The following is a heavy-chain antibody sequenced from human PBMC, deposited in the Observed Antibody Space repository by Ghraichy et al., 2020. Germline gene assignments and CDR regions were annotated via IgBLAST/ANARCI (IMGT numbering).Heavy chain of an antibody. CDR1: GFTFSSHW. D-gene: IGHD3-9*01. J-gene: IGHJ3*02. CDR2: INGDGSST. Sequence: GGSLRLSCAASGFTFSSHWMYWVRQAPGKGLVWVSRINGDGSSTSYADSVKGRFTISRDNAKNTLYLQMSSLRAEDTAVYYCARGKVLTGHDYAFDIWGQGTMVTVSS. V-gene: IGHV3-74*01. CDR3: ARGKVLTGHDYAFDI.